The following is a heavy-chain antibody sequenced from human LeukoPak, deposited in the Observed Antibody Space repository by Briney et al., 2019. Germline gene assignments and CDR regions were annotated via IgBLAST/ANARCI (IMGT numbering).Heavy chain of an antibody. V-gene: IGHV1-2*02. D-gene: IGHD6-6*01. Sequence: GASVKVSCKASGYTFTGYYMHWVRQAPGQGLEWMGWINPNSGGTNYAQKFQGRVTMTRDTSISTAYMELSRLRSDDTAVYYCARERSSSSSGRRVYYYYMDVWGKGTTVTVSS. CDR2: INPNSGGT. J-gene: IGHJ6*03. CDR1: GYTFTGYY. CDR3: ARERSSSSSGRRVYYYYMDV.